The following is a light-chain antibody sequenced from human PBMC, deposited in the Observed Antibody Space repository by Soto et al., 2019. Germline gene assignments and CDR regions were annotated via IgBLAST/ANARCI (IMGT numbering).Light chain of an antibody. CDR2: DVS. CDR3: SSFTSSSTRV. CDR1: SSDVGGYNY. V-gene: IGLV2-14*03. Sequence: QSVLTQPASVSGSPGQSITISCTGTSSDVGGYNYVSWYQQHPGKAPKLMIYDVSNRPSGVSSRFSGSKSGNTASLTISGLQAEEEADYYCSSFTSSSTRVFGAGTKVTVL. J-gene: IGLJ1*01.